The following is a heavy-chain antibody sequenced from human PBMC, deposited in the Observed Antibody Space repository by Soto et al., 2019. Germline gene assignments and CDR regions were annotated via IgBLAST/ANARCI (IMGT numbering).Heavy chain of an antibody. D-gene: IGHD3-22*01. V-gene: IGHV5-51*01. J-gene: IGHJ4*02. CDR1: GYSFTSYW. CDR3: ARLADNSGYYYWRYYFDY. Sequence: GESLKISCKGSGYSFTSYWIGWVRQMPGKGLEWMGIIYPGDSDTRYSPSFQGQVTISADKSISTAYLQWSSLKASDTAMYYCARLADNSGYYYWRYYFDYWGQGTLVTVSS. CDR2: IYPGDSDT.